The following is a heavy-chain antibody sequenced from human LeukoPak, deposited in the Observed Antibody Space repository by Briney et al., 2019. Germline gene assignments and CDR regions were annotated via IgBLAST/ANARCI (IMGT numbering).Heavy chain of an antibody. CDR2: ISSSSSTI. V-gene: IGHV3-48*04. CDR3: AREMAARHSGASDY. CDR1: GFTFSSYS. Sequence: GGSLRLSCAASGFTFSSYSMNWVRQAPGKGLEWVSYISSSSSTIYYADSVKGRFTISRDNAKNSLYLQMNSLRAEDTAVYYCAREMAARHSGASDYWGQGTLVTVSS. J-gene: IGHJ4*02. D-gene: IGHD6-6*01.